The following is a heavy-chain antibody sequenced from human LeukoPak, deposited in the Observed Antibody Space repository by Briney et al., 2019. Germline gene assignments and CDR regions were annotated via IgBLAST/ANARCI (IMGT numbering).Heavy chain of an antibody. J-gene: IGHJ3*02. CDR2: IWYDGSNK. CDR3: AKDWERWLQLEGRAFDI. CDR1: GFTFSSYG. Sequence: GGSLGLSCAASGFTFSSYGMHWVCQAPGKGLEWVAVIWYDGSNKYYADSVKGRFTISRDNSKNTLYLQMNSLRAEDTAVYYCAKDWERWLQLEGRAFDIWGQGTMVTVSS. V-gene: IGHV3-33*06. D-gene: IGHD5-24*01.